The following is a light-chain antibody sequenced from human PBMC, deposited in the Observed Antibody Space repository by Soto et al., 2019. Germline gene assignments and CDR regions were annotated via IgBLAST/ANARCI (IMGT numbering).Light chain of an antibody. CDR3: QQYNNWRGT. V-gene: IGKV3-15*01. CDR2: GAS. J-gene: IGKJ1*01. Sequence: EIVMTQSPATLSVSPGERATLSCRASQSVGSSYLAWYQQKPGQAPRLLIYGASTRATGIPARFSGSGSGTEFTLTISSLQSEDFAVYYCQQYNNWRGTFGQGTKVDIK. CDR1: QSVGSSY.